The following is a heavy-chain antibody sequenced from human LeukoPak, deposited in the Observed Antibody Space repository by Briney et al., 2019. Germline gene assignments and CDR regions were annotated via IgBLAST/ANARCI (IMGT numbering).Heavy chain of an antibody. D-gene: IGHD3-22*01. J-gene: IGHJ4*02. CDR3: ARIRLWIGGYFGY. CDR1: GGSFSGYY. Sequence: SETLSLTCAVYGGSFSGYYWSWIRQPPGKGLEWIGEINHSGSTNYNPSLKSRVTISVDTSKNQFSLKLSSVTAADTAVYYCARIRLWIGGYFGYWGQGTLVTVSS. CDR2: INHSGST. V-gene: IGHV4-34*01.